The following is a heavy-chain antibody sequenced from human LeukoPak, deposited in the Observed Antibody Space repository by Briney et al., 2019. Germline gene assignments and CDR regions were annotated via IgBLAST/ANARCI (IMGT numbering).Heavy chain of an antibody. CDR2: IYTSGGT. J-gene: IGHJ5*02. V-gene: IGHV4-4*07. Sequence: SETLSLTCTVSGGSISSYYWSWIRQPAGKGLEWIGRIYTSGGTNYNPSLKSRVTMSVDTSKNQFSLKLSSVTAADTAVYYCARDRGLGYCSGGSCYLFSLDPWGQGTLVTVSS. CDR3: ARDRGLGYCSGGSCYLFSLDP. D-gene: IGHD2-15*01. CDR1: GGSISSYY.